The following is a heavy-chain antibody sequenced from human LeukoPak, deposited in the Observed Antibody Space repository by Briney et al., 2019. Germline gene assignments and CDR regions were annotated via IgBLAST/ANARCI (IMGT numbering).Heavy chain of an antibody. CDR1: GGSIRSSYYY. CDR2: IYDSGST. CDR3: ARDVLRGELGVVT. J-gene: IGHJ1*01. Sequence: SETLSLTCTVSGGSIRSSYYYWGWIRQPPGKGLEWVGSIYDSGSTYYNRSLKGRATISVDTSKNQFSMKLSSVTAADTAVYYCARDVLRGELGVVTWAQGPLVTVSS. D-gene: IGHD3-3*01. V-gene: IGHV4-39*07.